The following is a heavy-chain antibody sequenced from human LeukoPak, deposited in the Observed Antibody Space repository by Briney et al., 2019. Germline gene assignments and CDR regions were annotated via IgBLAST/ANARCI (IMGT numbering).Heavy chain of an antibody. J-gene: IGHJ4*02. V-gene: IGHV3-23*01. CDR2: ISGRGTNT. CDR3: AEDVQGSAGFYLDY. D-gene: IGHD3-10*01. Sequence: PGGSLRLSCAASGFTFSSYAMTWVRQAPGKGLEWVSSISGRGTNTYYAGSVKGRFTISRDTSKNTLSLQMNSLRAEDTAVYYCAEDVQGSAGFYLDYWGQGTLVTVSS. CDR1: GFTFSSYA.